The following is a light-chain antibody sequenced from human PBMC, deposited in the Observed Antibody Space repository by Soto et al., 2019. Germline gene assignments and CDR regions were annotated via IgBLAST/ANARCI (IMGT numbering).Light chain of an antibody. Sequence: DIQVTQSPSTLSASLGDRVTITCRASQSIGSLLAWYQQKPGRAPKLLIYAASSLESGVPSRFSGSGSGTEFTLTISSLQPEDFATYYCQQSYSTPITFGQGTRLEI. CDR2: AAS. V-gene: IGKV1-5*01. CDR1: QSIGSL. J-gene: IGKJ5*01. CDR3: QQSYSTPIT.